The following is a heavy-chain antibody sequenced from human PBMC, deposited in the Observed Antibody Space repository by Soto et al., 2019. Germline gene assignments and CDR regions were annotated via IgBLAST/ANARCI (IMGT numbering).Heavy chain of an antibody. V-gene: IGHV4-34*01. CDR2: INHSGST. D-gene: IGHD3-10*01. J-gene: IGHJ4*02. CDR1: GGSFSGYY. CDR3: ARIGQGHGYYFDY. Sequence: LSLTCAVYGGSFSGYYWSWIRQPPGKGLEWIGEINHSGSTNYNPSLKSRVTISVDTSKNQFSLKLSSVTAADTAVYYCARIGQGHGYYFDYWGQGTLVTVSS.